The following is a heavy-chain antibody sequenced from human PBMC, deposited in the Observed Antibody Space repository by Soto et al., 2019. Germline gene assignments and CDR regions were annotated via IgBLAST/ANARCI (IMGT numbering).Heavy chain of an antibody. CDR1: GDSIRGSTSY. CDR2: TYHSGST. CDR3: VKPYTSGWHYVQH. J-gene: IGHJ1*01. V-gene: IGHV4-39*01. Sequence: QLQLQESGPRLVKPSETLSLTCGVSGDSIRGSTSYWGWIRQPPGQGLQRIGSTYHSGSTFYNSSLKSRVTIPVNTSNNQFSLKLPSVTAADTAVYYCVKPYTSGWHYVQHWGRCTLVTVSS. D-gene: IGHD6-19*01.